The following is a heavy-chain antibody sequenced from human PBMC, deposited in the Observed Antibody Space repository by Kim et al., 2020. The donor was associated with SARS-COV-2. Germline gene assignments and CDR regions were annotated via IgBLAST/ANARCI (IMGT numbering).Heavy chain of an antibody. CDR2: ISSSGSTI. V-gene: IGHV3-48*03. CDR3: ARVKALISMIPRPTSDY. D-gene: IGHD3-22*01. Sequence: GGSLRLSCAASGFTFSSYEMNWVRQAPGKGLEWVSYISSSGSTIYYADSVKGRFTISRDNAKNSLYLQMNSLRAEDTAVYYCARVKALISMIPRPTSDYWGQGTLVIVSS. J-gene: IGHJ4*02. CDR1: GFTFSSYE.